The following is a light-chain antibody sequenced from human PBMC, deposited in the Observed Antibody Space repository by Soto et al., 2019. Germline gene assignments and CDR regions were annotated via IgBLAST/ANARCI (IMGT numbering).Light chain of an antibody. CDR2: GAS. CDR1: QSVSSRY. Sequence: EIVLTQSPGTLSLSPGERATLSCRASQSVSSRYLAWYQQKPGQAPRLLIYGASSRATGIPDRFSGSGSGIDFTLTISRLEPEEFAVYYCQQYGSSPPMYTFGQWTKMEIK. CDR3: QQYGSSPPMYT. V-gene: IGKV3-20*01. J-gene: IGKJ2*01.